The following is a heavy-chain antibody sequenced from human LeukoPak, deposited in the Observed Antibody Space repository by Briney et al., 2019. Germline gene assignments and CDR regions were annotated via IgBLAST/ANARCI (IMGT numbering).Heavy chain of an antibody. Sequence: GESLKISCKGSGYSFTDYWIGWVRQMPGKGLEWMGIIYPGDSDTRYSPSFQGQVTISADKSISTAYLQWSSLKASDTATYYCARRQDFWSGSLDYWGQGTLVTVSS. CDR2: IYPGDSDT. CDR3: ARRQDFWSGSLDY. J-gene: IGHJ4*02. D-gene: IGHD3-3*01. CDR1: GYSFTDYW. V-gene: IGHV5-51*01.